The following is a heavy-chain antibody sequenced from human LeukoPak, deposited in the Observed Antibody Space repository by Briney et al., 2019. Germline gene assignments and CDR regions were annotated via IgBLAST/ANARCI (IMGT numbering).Heavy chain of an antibody. CDR2: INSDGSST. D-gene: IGHD3-10*01. CDR3: AREPPMVRGVIDY. CDR1: GFTFDDYA. J-gene: IGHJ4*02. Sequence: PGRSLRLSCAASGFTFDDYAMHWVRQAPGKGLVWVSRINSDGSSTSYADSVKGRFTISRDNAKNTLYLQMNSLRAEDTAVYYCAREPPMVRGVIDYWGQGTLVTVSS. V-gene: IGHV3-74*01.